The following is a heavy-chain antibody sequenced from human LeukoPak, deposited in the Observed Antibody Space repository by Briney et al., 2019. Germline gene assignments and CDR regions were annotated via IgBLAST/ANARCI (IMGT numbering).Heavy chain of an antibody. CDR1: GYSFTSYW. V-gene: IGHV5-51*01. D-gene: IGHD1-26*01. CDR3: ARHGPYPIVAANY. J-gene: IGHJ4*02. Sequence: GESLKISCKGSGYSFTSYWIGWVRQMPGKGLEWMGIIYPGDSDTRYSPCFQGQVTISADKSISTAYLQWSSLKASDTAMYYCARHGPYPIVAANYWGQGTLVTVSS. CDR2: IYPGDSDT.